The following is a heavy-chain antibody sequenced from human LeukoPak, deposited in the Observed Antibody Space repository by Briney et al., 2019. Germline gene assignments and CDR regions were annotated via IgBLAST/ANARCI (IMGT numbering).Heavy chain of an antibody. CDR2: INHSGST. D-gene: IGHD1-26*01. V-gene: IGHV4-34*01. J-gene: IGHJ4*02. CDR1: GGSFSGYY. Sequence: SETLSLTCAVYGGSFSGYYWSWIRQPPGKGLEWIGAINHSGSTNYNPSLKSRVTISVDTSKNQFSLKLSSVTAEGTAVYYCARWEGGSYYDFDYCGQGTLVTVSS. CDR3: ARWEGGSYYDFDY.